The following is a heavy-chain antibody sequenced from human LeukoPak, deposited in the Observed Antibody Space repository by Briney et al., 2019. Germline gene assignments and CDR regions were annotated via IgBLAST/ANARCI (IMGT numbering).Heavy chain of an antibody. D-gene: IGHD2-2*01. CDR3: AGSIVVVPAANFDY. CDR2: IYYSGST. CDR1: GGSISSYY. Sequence: SETLSLTCTVSGGSISSYYWSWIRQPPGKGLEWIGYIYYSGSTNYNPSLKSRVTISVDTSKNQFSLKLSSVTAADTAVYYCAGSIVVVPAANFDYWGQGTLVTVSS. V-gene: IGHV4-59*01. J-gene: IGHJ4*02.